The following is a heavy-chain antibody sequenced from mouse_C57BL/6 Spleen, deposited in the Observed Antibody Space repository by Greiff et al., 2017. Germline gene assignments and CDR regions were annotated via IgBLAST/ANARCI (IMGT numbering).Heavy chain of an antibody. CDR3: ARYGTGAMDY. Sequence: VQLQQSGPELVKPGASVKISCKASGYAFSSSWMNWVKQRPGKGLEWIGRVYPGDGDTNYNGKFKGKATLTADKSSSTAYMQLSSLTSEDSAVYFCARYGTGAMDYWGQGTSVTVSS. CDR2: VYPGDGDT. V-gene: IGHV1-82*01. CDR1: GYAFSSSW. D-gene: IGHD4-1*01. J-gene: IGHJ4*01.